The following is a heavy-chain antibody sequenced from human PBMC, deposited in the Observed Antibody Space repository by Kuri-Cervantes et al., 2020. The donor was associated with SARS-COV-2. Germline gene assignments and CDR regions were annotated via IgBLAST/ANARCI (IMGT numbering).Heavy chain of an antibody. V-gene: IGHV3-15*01. Sequence: GESLKIPCAASGFTFSNAWMSWVRQAPGKGLEWVGRIKSKTDGGTTDYAAPVKGRFTISRDDSKNTLYLQMNSLKTEDTAVYYCTTGADIVVVPAVMGAFDIWGQGTMVTVSS. J-gene: IGHJ3*02. CDR1: GFTFSNAW. CDR3: TTGADIVVVPAVMGAFDI. CDR2: IKSKTDGGTT. D-gene: IGHD2-2*01.